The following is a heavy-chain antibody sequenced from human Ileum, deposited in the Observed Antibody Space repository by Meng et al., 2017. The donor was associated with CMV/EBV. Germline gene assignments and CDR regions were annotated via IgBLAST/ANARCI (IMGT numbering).Heavy chain of an antibody. CDR2: ISSISHYI. CDR3: AKDLSRQQPLGFDY. CDR1: GFTFSSFS. D-gene: IGHD6-6*01. Sequence: GGSLRLSCAASGFTFSSFSMNWVRQAPGKGLEWVSTISSISHYIYYADSVRGRFTISRDNAKNSFYLQMNSLRAEDTAVYYCAKDLSRQQPLGFDYWGQGTLVTVSS. V-gene: IGHV3-21*01. J-gene: IGHJ4*02.